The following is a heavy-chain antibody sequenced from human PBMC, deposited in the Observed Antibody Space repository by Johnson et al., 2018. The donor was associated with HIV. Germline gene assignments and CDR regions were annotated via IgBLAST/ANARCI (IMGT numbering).Heavy chain of an antibody. J-gene: IGHJ3*02. CDR3: AKDTGAYYDTFLAFDI. CDR2: ISGGGGST. Sequence: VQLVESRGGLVQPGGSLRLSCAASGFTFSTYAMSWVRQAPGRGLEWVSAISGGGGSTYYADSVKGRFTISRDNSKNTLYLEMKSLRAEDTAVYYCAKDTGAYYDTFLAFDIWGQGTMVTVSS. D-gene: IGHD3-22*01. CDR1: GFTFSTYA. V-gene: IGHV3-23*04.